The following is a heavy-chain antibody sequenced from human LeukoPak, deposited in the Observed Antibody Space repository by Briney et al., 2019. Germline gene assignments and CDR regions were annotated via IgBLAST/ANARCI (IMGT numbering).Heavy chain of an antibody. J-gene: IGHJ5*02. CDR3: ASGGQYQLPSPFDP. CDR1: GFTFSSYS. V-gene: IGHV3-21*01. Sequence: GGSLRLSCAASGFTFSSYSMNWVRQAPGKGLEGVSSISSSSSYIYYADSVKGRFTISRDNAKNSLYLQMNSLRAEDTAVYYCASGGQYQLPSPFDPWGQGTLVTVSS. D-gene: IGHD2-2*01. CDR2: ISSSSSYI.